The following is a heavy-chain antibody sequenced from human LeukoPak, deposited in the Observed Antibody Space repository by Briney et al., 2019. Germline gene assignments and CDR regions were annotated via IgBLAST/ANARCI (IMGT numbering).Heavy chain of an antibody. J-gene: IGHJ4*02. CDR2: IYYSGST. Sequence: ASETLSLTCTVSGVSISNGDYYWTWIRQPPGKGLEWIAYIYYSGSTYYNPSLKSRVTISVDKSKNQFSLKVSSVTAADTAVYFCARETFNSGLDYWGQGILVTVSS. CDR1: GVSISNGDYY. CDR3: ARETFNSGLDY. V-gene: IGHV4-30-4*01. D-gene: IGHD4-23*01.